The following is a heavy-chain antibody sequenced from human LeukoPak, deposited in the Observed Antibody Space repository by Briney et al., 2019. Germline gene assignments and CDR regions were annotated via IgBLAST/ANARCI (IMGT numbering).Heavy chain of an antibody. CDR1: GGSISSYY. V-gene: IGHV4-59*01. CDR2: IYYSGST. CDR3: ARDGLQDWFDP. J-gene: IGHJ5*02. Sequence: PSETLSLTCTVSGGSISSYYWSRIRQPPGKGLEWIGYIYYSGSTNYNPSLKSRVTISVDTSKNQFSLKLSSVTAADTAVYYCARDGLQDWFDPWGQGTLVTVSS.